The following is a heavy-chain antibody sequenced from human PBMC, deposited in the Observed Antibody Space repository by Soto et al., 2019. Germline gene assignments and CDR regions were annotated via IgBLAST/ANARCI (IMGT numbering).Heavy chain of an antibody. V-gene: IGHV2-5*02. D-gene: IGHD3-3*01. CDR2: TYWDDDQ. J-gene: IGHJ4*02. CDR3: ARSTSDNFWSGPFDY. CDR1: GFSLKTIGVS. Sequence: QITLKESGPTLVRPTQTLTLTCSFSGFSLKTIGVSVGWIRQPPGKALEWLALTYWDDDQRYSPSLKTRLTVTKDTSKNQVVLAMTNMDPVDTGTYYCARSTSDNFWSGPFDYWGPGIVVTVSS.